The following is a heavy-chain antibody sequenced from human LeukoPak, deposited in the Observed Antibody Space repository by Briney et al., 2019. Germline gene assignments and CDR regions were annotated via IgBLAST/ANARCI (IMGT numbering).Heavy chain of an antibody. J-gene: IGHJ6*02. V-gene: IGHV3-48*03. CDR2: ISSSDTTI. D-gene: IGHD5-24*01. CDR3: ARSRRDNYYYYYGMDV. CDR1: GFTFSGYE. Sequence: EGSLRLSCAASGFTFSGYEMTWVRQAPGKGLEWGSNISSSDTTIHYADSVKGRVTISRDNARNSLSLQMNSLRAEDTAVYYCARSRRDNYYYYYGMDVWGQGTTVTVSS.